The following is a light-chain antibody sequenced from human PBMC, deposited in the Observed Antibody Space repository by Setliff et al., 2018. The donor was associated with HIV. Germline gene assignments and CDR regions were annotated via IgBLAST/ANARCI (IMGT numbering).Light chain of an antibody. CDR1: SSDVGGYNY. Sequence: QSVLAQPASVSGSPGQSITISCTGSSSDVGGYNYVSWYQQHPGKAPKLMIYAVSNRPSGVSNRFSGSKSCNTASLTISGLQAEDEADYYCSSYTSSTPLYVFGTGTKGTVL. CDR2: AVS. J-gene: IGLJ1*01. CDR3: SSYTSSTPLYV. V-gene: IGLV2-14*03.